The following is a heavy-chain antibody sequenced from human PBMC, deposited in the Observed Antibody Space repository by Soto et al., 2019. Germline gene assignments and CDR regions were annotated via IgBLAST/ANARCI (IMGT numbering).Heavy chain of an antibody. V-gene: IGHV4-34*01. CDR1: GGPLSDYN. Sequence: PSETLSLTCGVSGGPLSDYNLNWIRQSPGKGPEWIGEINHKGDTNHSPSLKSRVTMSVDTTKSQFSLKLRSMTAADTAVYYCATNTKFIFEYWGQGALVTVSS. CDR3: ATNTKFIFEY. J-gene: IGHJ4*02. D-gene: IGHD2-21*01. CDR2: INHKGDT.